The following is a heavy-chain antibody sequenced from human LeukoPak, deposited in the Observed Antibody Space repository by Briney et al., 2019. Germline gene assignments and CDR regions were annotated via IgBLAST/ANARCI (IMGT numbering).Heavy chain of an antibody. V-gene: IGHV3-30*02. Sequence: GGSLRLSCAGSGFSFSSYGMHWVRQAPGKGLEWMAFIRSDGSNKYYADSVKGRFTISRDNSKNTLYPQMNSLRAEDTAVYYCANQGGYYDSKRGYYYYMDVWGKGTTVTISS. D-gene: IGHD3-22*01. J-gene: IGHJ6*03. CDR2: IRSDGSNK. CDR1: GFSFSSYG. CDR3: ANQGGYYDSKRGYYYYMDV.